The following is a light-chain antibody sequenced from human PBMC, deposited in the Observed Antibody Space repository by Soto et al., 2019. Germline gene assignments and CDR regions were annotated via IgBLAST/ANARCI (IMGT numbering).Light chain of an antibody. Sequence: AIRMTQSPSSFSASTGDRVTITCRASQGISSYLAWYQQKPGKAPKLLICAASTLQSGVPSRFSGSGSGTDFTLTISCLQSEDFATYYCQQYYSYPTFGQGTKVEIK. J-gene: IGKJ1*01. V-gene: IGKV1-8*01. CDR1: QGISSY. CDR3: QQYYSYPT. CDR2: AAS.